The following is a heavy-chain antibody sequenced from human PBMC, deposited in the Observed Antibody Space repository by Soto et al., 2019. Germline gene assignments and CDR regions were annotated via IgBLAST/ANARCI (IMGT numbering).Heavy chain of an antibody. CDR3: ARHMATTVTRWRGFEI. V-gene: IGHV4-39*01. CDR2: IYYSGST. D-gene: IGHD4-17*01. CDR1: GGSVSSSQHY. J-gene: IGHJ3*02. Sequence: QLQLQESGPRLVKPSETLTLSCTVSGGSVSSSQHYWGWIRQPPGKGLEWIGSIYYSGSTYHNPSLKSRVTISVDTSKNQFSLKVTSVTAADAAVYYCARHMATTVTRWRGFEIGGQGTTVTVSS.